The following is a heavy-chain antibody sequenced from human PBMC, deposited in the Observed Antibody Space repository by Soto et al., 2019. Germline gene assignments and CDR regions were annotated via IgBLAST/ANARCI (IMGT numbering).Heavy chain of an antibody. Sequence: PSETLSLTCTVSGGSISSYYWSWIRQPPGKGLEWIGYIYYSGSTNYNPSLKSRVTISVDTSKNQFSLKLSSVTAADTAVYYCARDHERSRFFSWGQGTLVTVSS. D-gene: IGHD1-1*01. CDR1: GGSISSYY. V-gene: IGHV4-59*12. CDR3: ARDHERSRFFS. CDR2: IYYSGST. J-gene: IGHJ5*02.